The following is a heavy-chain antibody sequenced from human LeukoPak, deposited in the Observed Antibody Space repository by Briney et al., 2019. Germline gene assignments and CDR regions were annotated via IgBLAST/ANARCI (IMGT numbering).Heavy chain of an antibody. D-gene: IGHD4-17*01. V-gene: IGHV3-15*01. CDR1: GFTFTNAW. CDR2: FRSKTDGGAI. Sequence: GGSLRLSCSASGFTFTNAWMSWVRQAPGKGLEWVGRFRSKTDGGAIEYAAPVKGRVTISRDDTINMLYLQMNSLRAEDTAVYYCASESFDGDYAYWGQGTLVTVSS. CDR3: ASESFDGDYAY. J-gene: IGHJ4*02.